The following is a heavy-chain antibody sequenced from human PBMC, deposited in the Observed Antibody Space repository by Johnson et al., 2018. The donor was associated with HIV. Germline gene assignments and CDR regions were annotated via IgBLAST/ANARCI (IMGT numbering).Heavy chain of an antibody. J-gene: IGHJ3*02. CDR3: ARDLSEGELGHAFDI. Sequence: QLVESGGGVVQPGGSLRLSCAASGFTFSSHGMHWVRQAPGKGLEWVAFISYDGGDTWYADSVKGRFTITRDNSKNTRYLQMNSLRAEDTAVYYCARDLSEGELGHAFDIWGQGTMVTVSS. D-gene: IGHD1-26*01. CDR1: GFTFSSHG. CDR2: ISYDGGDT. V-gene: IGHV3-30*19.